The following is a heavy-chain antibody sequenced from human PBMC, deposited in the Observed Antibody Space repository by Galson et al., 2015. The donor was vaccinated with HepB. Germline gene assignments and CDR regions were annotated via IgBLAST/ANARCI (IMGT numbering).Heavy chain of an antibody. V-gene: IGHV3-72*01. D-gene: IGHD3-3*02. J-gene: IGHJ4*02. CDR2: VRHKARRYTT. Sequence: SLRLSCAASGFTFSDYYMKWVRQAPGKGLEWVGRVRHKARRYTTDYVASVEGGFTISRDDSKNSLYLQMDSLKTEDTAVYYCSRTLPGIDLDYWGQGTLVTVSS. CDR1: GFTFSDYY. CDR3: SRTLPGIDLDY.